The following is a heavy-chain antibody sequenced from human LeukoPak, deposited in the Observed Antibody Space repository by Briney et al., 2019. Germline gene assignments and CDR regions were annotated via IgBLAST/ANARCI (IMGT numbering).Heavy chain of an antibody. CDR3: ARGYSSTSGRPDY. CDR1: GGSISSYY. Sequence: PSETLSLTCTVSGGSISSYYWSWLRQPPGKELQWIGYIYYSGSTNSNPSLKRRVTISLETSKKQFSLKLISVTAADTAVYYCARGYSSTSGRPDYWGQGTLVTVSS. D-gene: IGHD6-19*01. CDR2: IYYSGST. J-gene: IGHJ4*02. V-gene: IGHV4-59*08.